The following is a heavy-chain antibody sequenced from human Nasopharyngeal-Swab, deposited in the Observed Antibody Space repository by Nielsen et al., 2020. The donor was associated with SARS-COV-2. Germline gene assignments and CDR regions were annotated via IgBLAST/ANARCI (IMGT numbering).Heavy chain of an antibody. D-gene: IGHD1-26*01. CDR3: AREKSGSYHPNDY. V-gene: IGHV1-8*01. J-gene: IGHJ4*02. Sequence: ASVKVSCKASGYTFTSYDINGVRQATGQGLEWMGWMNPNSGNTGYAQKFQGRVTMTRNTSISTAYMELSSLRSEDTAVYYCAREKSGSYHPNDYWGQGTLVTVSS. CDR2: MNPNSGNT. CDR1: GYTFTSYD.